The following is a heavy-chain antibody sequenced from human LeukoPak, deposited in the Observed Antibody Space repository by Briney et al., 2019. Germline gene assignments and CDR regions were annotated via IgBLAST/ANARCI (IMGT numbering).Heavy chain of an antibody. CDR3: ARSSYSGNDWFDP. CDR1: GYSISSGYY. J-gene: IGHJ5*02. Sequence: PPETLSLTCAVSGYSISSGYYWGWIRPPPGKGLEWIGSIYHSGSTYYNPSLKSRVTISVDTSKNQFSLKLSSVTAADTAVYYCARSSYSGNDWFDPWGQGTLVTVSS. D-gene: IGHD1-26*01. V-gene: IGHV4-38-2*01. CDR2: IYHSGST.